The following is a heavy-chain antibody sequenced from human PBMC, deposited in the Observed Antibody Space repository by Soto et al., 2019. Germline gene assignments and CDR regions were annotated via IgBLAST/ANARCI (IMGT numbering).Heavy chain of an antibody. Sequence: QVQLVQSGAEVKKPGSSVKVSCKASGGTFSSYTISWVRQAPGQGLEWMGRIIPILGIANYAQKFQGRVTITADKSTSTAYMELSSLRSEDTAMYYCARLGSGGSWPPDYWGQGTLVTVSS. CDR1: GGTFSSYT. V-gene: IGHV1-69*02. CDR3: ARLGSGGSWPPDY. CDR2: IIPILGIA. J-gene: IGHJ4*02. D-gene: IGHD2-15*01.